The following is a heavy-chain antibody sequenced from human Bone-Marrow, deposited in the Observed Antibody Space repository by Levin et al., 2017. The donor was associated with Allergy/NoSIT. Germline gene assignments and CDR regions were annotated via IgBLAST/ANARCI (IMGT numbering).Heavy chain of an antibody. J-gene: IGHJ6*02. CDR1: GGSISDDSYY. V-gene: IGHV4-39*07. CDR3: AGEPNSPYYYHYGLDV. Sequence: PSETLSLICTVSGGSISDDSYYWAWVRQPPGKGLEWIGSIYYDGSAYYNPSLKTRLTISVDTSKNQFSLSVNSVTAADTAIYYCAGEPNSPYYYHYGLDVWGQGTTVTVSS. CDR2: IYYDGSA. D-gene: IGHD2/OR15-2a*01.